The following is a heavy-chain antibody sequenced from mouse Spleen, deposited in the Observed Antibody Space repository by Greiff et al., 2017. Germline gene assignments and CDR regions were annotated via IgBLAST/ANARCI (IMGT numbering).Heavy chain of an antibody. Sequence: QVQLQQSGAELVRPGTSVKVSCKASGYAFTNYLIEWVKQRPGQGLEWIGVINPGSGGTNYNEKFKGKATLTADKSSSTAYMQLSSLTSEDSAVYFCARSKGMVKELFDYWGQGTTLTVSS. D-gene: IGHD2-2*01. CDR1: GYAFTNYL. CDR3: ARSKGMVKELFDY. J-gene: IGHJ2*01. V-gene: IGHV1-54*01. CDR2: INPGSGGT.